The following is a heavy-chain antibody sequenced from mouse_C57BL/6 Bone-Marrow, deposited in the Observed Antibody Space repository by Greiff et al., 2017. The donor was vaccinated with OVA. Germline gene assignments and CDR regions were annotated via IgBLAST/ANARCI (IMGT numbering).Heavy chain of an antibody. Sequence: EVNVVESGGGLVKPGGSLKLSCAASGFTFSSYAMSWVRQTPEKRLEWVATISDGGSYTYYPDNVKGRFTISRDNAKNNLYLQMSHLKSEDTAMYYCARYGSSPYYAMDYWGQGTSVTVSS. J-gene: IGHJ4*01. CDR3: ARYGSSPYYAMDY. V-gene: IGHV5-4*03. CDR2: ISDGGSYT. D-gene: IGHD1-1*01. CDR1: GFTFSSYA.